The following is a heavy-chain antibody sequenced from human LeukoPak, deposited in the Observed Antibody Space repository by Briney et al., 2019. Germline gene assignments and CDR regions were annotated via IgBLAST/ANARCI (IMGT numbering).Heavy chain of an antibody. D-gene: IGHD3-10*01. CDR2: ISANKGNT. V-gene: IGHV1-18*01. CDR3: ARDAYYYFGSGSPIRAFDI. Sequence: ASVQVSCKASGYTFTTYGVSWVRQAPGQGLEWMGWISANKGNTNYAQNVQGRVSMTADTSTSTAYMELRSLRSDDTAVYYCARDAYYYFGSGSPIRAFDIWGQGTLATVPS. J-gene: IGHJ3*02. CDR1: GYTFTTYG.